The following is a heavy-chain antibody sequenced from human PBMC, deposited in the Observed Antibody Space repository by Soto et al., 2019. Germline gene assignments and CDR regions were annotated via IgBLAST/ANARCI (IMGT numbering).Heavy chain of an antibody. CDR2: IYYSGST. CDR1: GGSISSYY. CDR3: ARVSELLRYFDL. Sequence: QVQLQESGPGLVKSSETLSLTCTVSGGSISSYYWSWIRQPPGKGLEWIGYIYYSGSTSYNPSLKSRVTISVDTSKNQFSLKLSSVTAADTAVYYCARVSELLRYFDLWGRGTLVTVSS. D-gene: IGHD1-7*01. V-gene: IGHV4-59*01. J-gene: IGHJ2*01.